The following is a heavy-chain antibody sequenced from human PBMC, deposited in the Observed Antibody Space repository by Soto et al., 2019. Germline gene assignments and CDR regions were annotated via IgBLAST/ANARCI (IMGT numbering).Heavy chain of an antibody. CDR1: GFPFSSYA. D-gene: IGHD5-18*01. Sequence: GGSLRVSCAASGFPFSSYARHWVRQAPGKGLEWVAVISYDGSNKYYADSVKGRFTISRDNSKNTLYLQMNSLRAEDTAVYYCARDRGSRGYSYGPRFDYWGQGTLVTVSS. CDR3: ARDRGSRGYSYGPRFDY. CDR2: ISYDGSNK. V-gene: IGHV3-30-3*01. J-gene: IGHJ4*02.